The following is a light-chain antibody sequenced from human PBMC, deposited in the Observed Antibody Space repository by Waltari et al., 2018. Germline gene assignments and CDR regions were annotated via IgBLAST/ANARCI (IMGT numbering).Light chain of an antibody. V-gene: IGKV1D-12*01. J-gene: IGKJ1*01. CDR3: QQAMRLPPT. CDR1: QGISTW. Sequence: DIQMTHSPSSVSASVGDRVTIPCRACQGISTWLAWYQQKPGKAPNVRSYAASSLESGVPSRFSGSRSGTEFTLTSSSIQTEDFATDYCQQAMRLPPTCGQGTKVEI. CDR2: AAS.